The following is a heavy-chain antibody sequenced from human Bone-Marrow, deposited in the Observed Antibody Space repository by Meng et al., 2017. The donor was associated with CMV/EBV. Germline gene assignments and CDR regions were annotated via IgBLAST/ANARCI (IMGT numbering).Heavy chain of an antibody. Sequence: GGSLRLSCAASGLTFSTYVMNWVRQAPGKGLEWVAVISYDGSNKYYADSVKGRFTISRDNSKNTLYLQMNSLRAEDTAVYYCARDYPYSSSVYYYYYGMDVWGQGTTVTVSS. CDR3: ARDYPYSSSVYYYYYGMDV. D-gene: IGHD6-6*01. CDR1: GLTFSTYV. J-gene: IGHJ6*02. CDR2: ISYDGSNK. V-gene: IGHV3-30*04.